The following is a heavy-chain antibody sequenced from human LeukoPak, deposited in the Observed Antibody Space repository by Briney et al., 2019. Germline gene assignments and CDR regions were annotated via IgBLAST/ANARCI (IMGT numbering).Heavy chain of an antibody. CDR2: IYYSGST. CDR1: GGSISSYY. D-gene: IGHD5-24*01. CDR3: AREGEMATIN. J-gene: IGHJ4*02. V-gene: IGHV4-59*01. Sequence: SETLSLTCTVSGGSISSYYWSWIRQPPGKGLEWIGYIYYSGSTNYNPSFKSRVTISVDTSKNQFSLKLSSVTAADTAVYYCAREGEMATINWGQGTLVTVSS.